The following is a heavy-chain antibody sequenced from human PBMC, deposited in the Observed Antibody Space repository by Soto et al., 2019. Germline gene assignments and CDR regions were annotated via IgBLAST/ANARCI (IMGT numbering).Heavy chain of an antibody. CDR2: IYWDDDK. V-gene: IGHV2-5*02. D-gene: IGHD3-3*01. CDR3: AHKRGFWSGYSQRYYSYYTDV. CDR1: GFSLSTSGVG. Sequence: QITLKESGPTLVKPTQTLTLTCTFSGFSLSTSGVGVGWIRQPPGKALEWLALIYWDDDKRYSPSLQSRLTIPKDTSKDQVVLTRTNMEPVDTATYYCAHKRGFWSGYSQRYYSYYTDVWGKGTTVTVSS. J-gene: IGHJ6*03.